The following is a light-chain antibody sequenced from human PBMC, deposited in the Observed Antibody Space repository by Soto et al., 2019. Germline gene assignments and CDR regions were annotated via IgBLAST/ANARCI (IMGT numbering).Light chain of an antibody. Sequence: DIQMTQSPSSLSASVGDRLTITCRASQSISSYLHWYQQKPGKAPKLLIYAASSLQSGVPSRFSGSGSGTDFTLTISSLQPEDFATYYCQQSYSAPRTFGQGTKVEIK. CDR2: AAS. J-gene: IGKJ1*01. CDR3: QQSYSAPRT. V-gene: IGKV1-39*01. CDR1: QSISSY.